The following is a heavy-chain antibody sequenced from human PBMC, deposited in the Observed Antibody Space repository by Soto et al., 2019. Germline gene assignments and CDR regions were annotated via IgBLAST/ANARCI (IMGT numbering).Heavy chain of an antibody. CDR1: GYTLTELS. D-gene: IGHD6-19*01. CDR2: FDPEDGET. V-gene: IGHV1-24*01. Sequence: ASVKVSCKVSGYTLTELSMHWVGQAPGKGLEWMGGFDPEDGETIYAQKFQGRVTMTEDTSTDTAYMELSSLRSEDTAVYYCATSDPNRSGWYGTWFDPWGQGPLVTVSP. CDR3: ATSDPNRSGWYGTWFDP. J-gene: IGHJ5*02.